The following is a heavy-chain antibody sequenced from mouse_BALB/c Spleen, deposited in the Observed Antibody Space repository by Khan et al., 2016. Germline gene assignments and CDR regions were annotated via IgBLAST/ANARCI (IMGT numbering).Heavy chain of an antibody. V-gene: IGHV3-2*02. CDR2: ISYSNST. CDR3: ARGMITTFDY. D-gene: IGHD2-4*01. Sequence: EVQLVESGPGLVKPSQSLSLTCTVTGYSITSDYAWNWIRQFPGNKLEWMGYISYSNSTSYNPSLKSRTSITRDTSKNQSFQQLNSVTTEETATYYCARGMITTFDYWGQGTTLTVSS. CDR1: GYSITSDYA. J-gene: IGHJ2*01.